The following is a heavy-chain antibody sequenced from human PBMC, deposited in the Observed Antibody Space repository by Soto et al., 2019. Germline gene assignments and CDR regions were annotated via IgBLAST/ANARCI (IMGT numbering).Heavy chain of an antibody. D-gene: IGHD3-22*01. CDR1: GFSLSTSGVG. V-gene: IGHV2-5*02. CDR3: AHSPYSDRTGYYYFDH. J-gene: IGHJ4*02. Sequence: QITLEESGPTLVKPSQTLTLTCTCSGFSLSTSGVGVGWIRQPPGKALEWLALIYWDGDNRSCPSLKSRLTITKDTSKNQVVLTMTNMDPVDTATDFCAHSPYSDRTGYYYFDHWGQGALVTVSS. CDR2: IYWDGDN.